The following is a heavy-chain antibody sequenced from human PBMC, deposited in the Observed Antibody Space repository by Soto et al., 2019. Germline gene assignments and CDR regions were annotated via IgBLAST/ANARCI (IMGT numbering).Heavy chain of an antibody. CDR3: ARTWAGVATDY. CDR1: GFTFSSYS. V-gene: IGHV3-21*01. J-gene: IGHJ4*02. Sequence: EVQLVESGGGLVKPGGSLRLSCAASGFTFSSYSMNWVRQAPGKGREWVSSISSSSSYIYYADSVKGRFTISRDNAKNSLYLQMNSLRAGDTAVYYCARTWAGVATDYWGQGTLVTVSS. CDR2: ISSSSSYI. D-gene: IGHD5-12*01.